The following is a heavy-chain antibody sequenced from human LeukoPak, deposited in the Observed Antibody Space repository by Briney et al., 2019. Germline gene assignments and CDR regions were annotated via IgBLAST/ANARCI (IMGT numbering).Heavy chain of an antibody. V-gene: IGHV1-69*13. CDR2: IIPIFGTA. CDR3: ASKRGYSYGLDY. D-gene: IGHD5-18*01. J-gene: IGHJ4*02. Sequence: SVKVSCKASVGTFSSYAISWVRQVPGQGLEWVGGIIPIFGTANYAQKFQGRVTITADESTSTGYMELSSLRSEDTAVYYCASKRGYSYGLDYWGQGTLVTVSS. CDR1: VGTFSSYA.